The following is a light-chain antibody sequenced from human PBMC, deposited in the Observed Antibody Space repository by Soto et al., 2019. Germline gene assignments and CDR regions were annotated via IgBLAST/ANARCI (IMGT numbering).Light chain of an antibody. CDR1: SSDVGGYNY. J-gene: IGLJ1*01. CDR2: EVS. V-gene: IGLV2-8*01. CDR3: SSYVATKSYV. Sequence: QSALTQPPSASGSPGQSVTISCTGTSSDVGGYNYVSWYQQHPGKAPKLLIYEVSKRPSGVPDRFSGSKSGNTASLTVSGLQAEDEADYYCSSYVATKSYVFGTETKVTVL.